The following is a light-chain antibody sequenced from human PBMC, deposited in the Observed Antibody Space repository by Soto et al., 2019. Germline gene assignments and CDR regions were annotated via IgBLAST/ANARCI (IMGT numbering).Light chain of an antibody. CDR1: SSDVGNYNY. V-gene: IGLV2-11*01. CDR2: LVS. Sequence: QSALTQPRSVSGSPGQSVTISCTGTSSDVGNYNYVSWYQQHLGKAPKLMIYLVSKRPSGVPDRFSGSKSGNTASLTITGLQAEDEADYYCCSYAGSYIYVFGTGTKLTVL. J-gene: IGLJ1*01. CDR3: CSYAGSYIYV.